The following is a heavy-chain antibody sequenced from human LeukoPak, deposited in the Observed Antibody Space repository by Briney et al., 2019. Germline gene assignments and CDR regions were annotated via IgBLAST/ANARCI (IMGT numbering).Heavy chain of an antibody. V-gene: IGHV1-2*02. Sequence: ASVKVSCTASGYTFTCYYMHWVRQAPGQGREWMGWINPNSDGTNYAQKFQGRVTMTTDTSISTAYMELSRLRSDDTAVYYCASEGALGIAPLDQYYYYGMDVWGQGTTVTVSS. CDR3: ASEGALGIAPLDQYYYYGMDV. CDR1: GYTFTCYY. J-gene: IGHJ6*02. CDR2: INPNSDGT. D-gene: IGHD6-13*01.